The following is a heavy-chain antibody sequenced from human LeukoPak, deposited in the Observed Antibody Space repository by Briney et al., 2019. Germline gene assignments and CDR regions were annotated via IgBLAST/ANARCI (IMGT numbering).Heavy chain of an antibody. D-gene: IGHD3-22*01. J-gene: IGHJ4*02. CDR3: ARVRDSDGYSYDY. V-gene: IGHV3-72*01. Sequence: GGSLRLSCVAPGFSFSDHYMDWVRQAPEKGVWWVGRIRKKVNGYTTEYAAPVKGRFTISRDDSKISLYLQMNSLKTEDTALYYCARVRDSDGYSYDYWGQGTLVTVSS. CDR2: IRKKVNGYTT. CDR1: GFSFSDHY.